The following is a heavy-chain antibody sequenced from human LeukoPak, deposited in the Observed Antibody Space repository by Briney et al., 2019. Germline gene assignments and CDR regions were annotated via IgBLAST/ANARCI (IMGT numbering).Heavy chain of an antibody. CDR3: AKDPPDYGDCGIEEVDY. Sequence: GSLRLSCAASGLSFSSHAMSWVRQAPGKGLEWVSAISGSGGSTYYADSVKGRFTISRDDSKNTLYLQMNSLRAEDTAVYYCAKDPPDYGDCGIEEVDYWGQGTLVTVSS. CDR1: GLSFSSHA. J-gene: IGHJ4*02. V-gene: IGHV3-23*01. D-gene: IGHD4-17*01. CDR2: ISGSGGST.